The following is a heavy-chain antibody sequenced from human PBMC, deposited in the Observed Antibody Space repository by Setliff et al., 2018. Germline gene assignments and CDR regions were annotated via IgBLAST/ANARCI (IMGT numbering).Heavy chain of an antibody. Sequence: SETLSLTCTVSGGSISSSSYYWGWIRQPPGKGLEWIGSIYYSGSTYYNPSLKSRVTISVDTSKNQFSPKLSSVTAADTAVYYCARQPEGGYYDSSGYYGMAPYYFDYWGQGTLVTVSS. CDR1: GGSISSSSYY. V-gene: IGHV4-39*01. J-gene: IGHJ4*02. CDR3: ARQPEGGYYDSSGYYGMAPYYFDY. CDR2: IYYSGST. D-gene: IGHD3-22*01.